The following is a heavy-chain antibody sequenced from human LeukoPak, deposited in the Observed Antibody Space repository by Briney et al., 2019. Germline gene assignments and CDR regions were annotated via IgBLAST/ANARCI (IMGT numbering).Heavy chain of an antibody. CDR3: ARHIVVVVAARARAFDI. J-gene: IGHJ3*02. V-gene: IGHV4-34*01. CDR2: IYHSGST. Sequence: SETLSLTCAVYGGSFSGYYWTWIRQPPGKGLEWIGEIYHSGSTNYNPSLKSRVTISVDTSKNQFSLKLSSVTAADTAVYYCARHIVVVVAARARAFDIWGQGTMVTVSS. D-gene: IGHD2-15*01. CDR1: GGSFSGYY.